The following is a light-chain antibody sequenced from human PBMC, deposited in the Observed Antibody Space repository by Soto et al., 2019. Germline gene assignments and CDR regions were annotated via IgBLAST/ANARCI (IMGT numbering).Light chain of an antibody. CDR1: QSVSSNF. CDR3: QQYGRSPLMYT. CDR2: GAS. V-gene: IGKV3-20*01. Sequence: EIVLTQSPGTLSLSPGERATLSCRASQSVSSNFLAWYQQKPGQAPRLLIYGASTRAAGVTDRFSGSGSVTDFTLTITRLEPEDFAVYYCQQYGRSPLMYTFGQGTKLGVK. J-gene: IGKJ2*01.